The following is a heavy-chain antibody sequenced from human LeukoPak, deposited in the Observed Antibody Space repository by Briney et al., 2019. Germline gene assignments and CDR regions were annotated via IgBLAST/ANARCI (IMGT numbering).Heavy chain of an antibody. CDR1: DFTFSIYA. V-gene: IGHV3-23*01. CDR2: ISRSSTNT. D-gene: IGHD6-13*01. J-gene: IGHJ6*02. Sequence: PGGSLRLSCTASDFTFSIYAMGWVRQAPGKGLEWVSAISRSSTNTYYADSVKGRFTISRDNSKNTLYLQMNSLRAEDTAVYYCARDADSSSWSMYYYYGMDVWGQGTTVTVSS. CDR3: ARDADSSSWSMYYYYGMDV.